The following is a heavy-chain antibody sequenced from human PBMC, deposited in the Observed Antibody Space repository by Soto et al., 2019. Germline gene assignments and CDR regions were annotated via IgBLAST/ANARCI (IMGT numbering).Heavy chain of an antibody. V-gene: IGHV1-69*13. J-gene: IGHJ6*02. CDR3: ARDLRAAGRPGMDV. CDR2: IIPIVGTG. Sequence: ASVKVSCKASGGSFSSYAISWVRQAPGQGLEWMGGIIPIVGTGNYAQNFQGRVTITVDESTSTAYMELSSLRSEDTAMYYCARDLRAAGRPGMDVWGQGTTVTVSS. D-gene: IGHD6-13*01. CDR1: GGSFSSYA.